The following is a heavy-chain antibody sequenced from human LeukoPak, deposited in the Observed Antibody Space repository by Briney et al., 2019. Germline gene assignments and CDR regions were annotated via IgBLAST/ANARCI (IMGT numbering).Heavy chain of an antibody. CDR2: ISTQSGNT. J-gene: IGHJ3*02. D-gene: IGHD5-18*01. Sequence: ASVKVSCEASGYTLTSYGINWMRQAPGQGLEWMGWISTQSGNTNYAQKLQGRVTMTTDTSTSTAYMELRSLRSDDTAVYYCATGVDTAMDPFDIWGQGTMVTVSS. V-gene: IGHV1-18*01. CDR3: ATGVDTAMDPFDI. CDR1: GYTLTSYG.